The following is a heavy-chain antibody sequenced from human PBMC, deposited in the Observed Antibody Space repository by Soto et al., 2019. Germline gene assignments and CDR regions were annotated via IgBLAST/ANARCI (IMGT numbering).Heavy chain of an antibody. CDR2: VNPSDGRA. D-gene: IGHD5-12*01. V-gene: IGHV1-46*01. CDR1: GYRLSNYY. J-gene: IGHJ4*02. Sequence: QVDLVQSGAEVKKPGASVKMSCKSSGYRLSNYYMHWVRQAPGQGLEWMGIVNPSDGRANYARKFQGRVTLTWDPSTTTRYMEVNSLRSDDTAIYYCARAELIVAGQAFDSWGQGTLVTVAS. CDR3: ARAELIVAGQAFDS.